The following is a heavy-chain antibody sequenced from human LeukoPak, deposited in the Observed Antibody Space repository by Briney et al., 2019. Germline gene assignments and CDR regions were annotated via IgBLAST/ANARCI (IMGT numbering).Heavy chain of an antibody. CDR1: GGSISSYY. D-gene: IGHD3-10*01. CDR3: ARAPGYYGSVHLDY. Sequence: SETLSLTCTVSGGSISSYYWSWIRQPPGKGLEWIGYIYYSGSTNYNPSLKSRVTISVDTSKNQFSLKLSSVTAADTAVYYCARAPGYYGSVHLDYWGQGTLVTVSS. J-gene: IGHJ4*02. V-gene: IGHV4-59*08. CDR2: IYYSGST.